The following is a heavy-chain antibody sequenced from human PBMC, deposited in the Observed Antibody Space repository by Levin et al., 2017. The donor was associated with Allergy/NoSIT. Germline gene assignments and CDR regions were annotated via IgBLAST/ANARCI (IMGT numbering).Heavy chain of an antibody. CDR1: GGTFSSYA. Sequence: SVKVSCKASGGTFSSYAISWVRQAPGQGLEWMGGIIPIFGTANYAQKFQGRVTITADKSTSTAYMELSSLRSEDTAVYYCAKAVAGKPTYYYYYGMDVWGQGTTVTVSS. D-gene: IGHD6-19*01. CDR3: AKAVAGKPTYYYYYGMDV. V-gene: IGHV1-69*06. CDR2: IIPIFGTA. J-gene: IGHJ6*02.